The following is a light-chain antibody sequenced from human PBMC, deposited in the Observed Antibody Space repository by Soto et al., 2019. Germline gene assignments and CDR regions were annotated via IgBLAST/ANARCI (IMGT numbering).Light chain of an antibody. Sequence: AIQWTKSPSSLSASVGDRVTITCRASQGISSALAWYQQKPGKAPQLMIYDASRLESGVPSRFSGSGSGTEFALTISSLQPEAFASYYCHQLNSYPPPITFGQGTRLEIK. V-gene: IGKV1-13*02. J-gene: IGKJ5*01. CDR3: HQLNSYPPPIT. CDR1: QGISSA. CDR2: DAS.